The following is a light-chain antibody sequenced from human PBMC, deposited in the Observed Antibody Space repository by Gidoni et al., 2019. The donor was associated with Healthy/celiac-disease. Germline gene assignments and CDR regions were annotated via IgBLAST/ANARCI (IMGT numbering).Light chain of an antibody. Sequence: EIVMTQSPATLFVSPGESATLSCRASQSVSSNLAWYQQKPGQAPRLLIYGASTRATGIPARFSGSGSGTEFTLTISSLQSEDFAVYYCQQYNNWPPYTFGQGTKLEIK. CDR2: GAS. CDR3: QQYNNWPPYT. CDR1: QSVSSN. V-gene: IGKV3-15*01. J-gene: IGKJ2*01.